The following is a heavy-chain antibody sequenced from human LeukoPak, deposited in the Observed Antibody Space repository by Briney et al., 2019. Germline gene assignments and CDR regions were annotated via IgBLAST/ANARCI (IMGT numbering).Heavy chain of an antibody. CDR2: INPNSGGT. V-gene: IGHV1-2*06. CDR1: GYTFTCYY. D-gene: IGHD2-15*01. Sequence: GASVKVSCKASGYTFTCYYMHWVRQAPGQGLEWMGRINPNSGGTNYAQKFQGRVTMTRDTSISTAYMKLSRLRSDDTAVYYCAREPLAAKRNWFDPWGQGTLVTVSS. CDR3: AREPLAAKRNWFDP. J-gene: IGHJ5*02.